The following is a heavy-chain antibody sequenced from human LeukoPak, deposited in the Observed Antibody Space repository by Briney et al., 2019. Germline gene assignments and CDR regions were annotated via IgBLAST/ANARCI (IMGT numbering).Heavy chain of an antibody. CDR2: ISGSGGRI. D-gene: IGHD3-16*01. V-gene: IGHV3-23*01. CDR3: AKDPDDYVWGTWGDY. Sequence: GGSLRLSCAASGVTFSSYAMTWVRQAPGKGLEWVSGISGSGGRIYYADSVKGRFIISRDNSKNTLSLQMNSLRAEDTAVYYCAKDPDDYVWGTWGDYWGQGTLVTVSS. J-gene: IGHJ4*02. CDR1: GVTFSSYA.